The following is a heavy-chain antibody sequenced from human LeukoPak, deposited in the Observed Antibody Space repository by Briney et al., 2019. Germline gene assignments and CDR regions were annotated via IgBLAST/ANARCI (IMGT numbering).Heavy chain of an antibody. CDR3: AKGQYYHDSSGYFGY. V-gene: IGHV3-23*01. Sequence: GGSLRLSCAASGFTFDSYAMSWVRQAPGKGLERVSVISGSDGSTHYADSVKGRFTVSRDISENTLYLQMNSLRAEDTAVYYCAKGQYYHDSSGYFGYWGRGTLVTVSS. J-gene: IGHJ4*02. CDR2: ISGSDGST. CDR1: GFTFDSYA. D-gene: IGHD3-22*01.